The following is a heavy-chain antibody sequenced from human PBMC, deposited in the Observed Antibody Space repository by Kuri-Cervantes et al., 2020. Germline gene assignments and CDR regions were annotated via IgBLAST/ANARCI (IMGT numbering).Heavy chain of an antibody. Sequence: GESLKISCAASGFTFSTFSMNWVRQAPGKGLEWVSSISSSGSTIYYADSVKGRFTISRDNAKNSLYLQMNSLRAEDTAVYYCARDRWKAFDYWGQGTLVTVSS. J-gene: IGHJ4*02. V-gene: IGHV3-21*04. CDR2: ISSSGSTI. D-gene: IGHD1-1*01. CDR1: GFTFSTFS. CDR3: ARDRWKAFDY.